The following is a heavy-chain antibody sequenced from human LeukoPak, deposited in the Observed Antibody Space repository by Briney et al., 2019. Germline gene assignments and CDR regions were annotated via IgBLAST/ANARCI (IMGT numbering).Heavy chain of an antibody. Sequence: ASLKVSCKASGYTFTSYGISWVRQAPGQALEWMGIINPSGVSTSYAQKFQGRVTMTRDMSTSTVYMELRRLRSEDTAIYYCAREGRGVPGDIAAVKGFDYWGQGTLVTVSS. CDR2: INPSGVST. CDR1: GYTFTSYG. V-gene: IGHV1-46*01. D-gene: IGHD6-13*01. CDR3: AREGRGVPGDIAAVKGFDY. J-gene: IGHJ4*02.